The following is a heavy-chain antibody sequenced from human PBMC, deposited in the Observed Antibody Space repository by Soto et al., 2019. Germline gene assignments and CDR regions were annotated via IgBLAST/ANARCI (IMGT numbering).Heavy chain of an antibody. D-gene: IGHD3-16*02. Sequence: PSETLSLTCTVSGGSISSGGYYWSWIRQHPXKGLEWVGYIYYSGSTYYSPSLKSRVTISVDTSKNQFSLKLSSVTAADTAVYYCARAREDYVWGSYRESVYYFDYWGQGSLVTVSS. V-gene: IGHV4-31*03. CDR3: ARAREDYVWGSYRESVYYFDY. J-gene: IGHJ4*02. CDR1: GGSISSGGYY. CDR2: IYYSGST.